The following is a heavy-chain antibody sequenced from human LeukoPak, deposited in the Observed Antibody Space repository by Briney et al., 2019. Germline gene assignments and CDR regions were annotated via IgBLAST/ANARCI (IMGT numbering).Heavy chain of an antibody. J-gene: IGHJ6*02. Sequence: ASVKVSCKASGYTFTSYYMHWVRQAPGQGLEWMGIINPSGGSTSYAQKFQGRVTMTRDTSTSTVYMELSSLRSEDTAVYYCAKDSWSEGGPVFMYGMDVWGQGTTVTVSS. D-gene: IGHD6-13*01. CDR2: INPSGGST. CDR1: GYTFTSYY. CDR3: AKDSWSEGGPVFMYGMDV. V-gene: IGHV1-46*01.